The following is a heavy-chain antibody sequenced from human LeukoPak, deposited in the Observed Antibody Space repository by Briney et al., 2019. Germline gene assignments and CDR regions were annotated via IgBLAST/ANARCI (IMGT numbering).Heavy chain of an antibody. CDR3: AKDHYCSGGSCHGGDY. CDR2: IRYDGSNK. CDR1: GFTFSSYG. J-gene: IGHJ4*02. Sequence: GGSLRLSCAASGFTFSSYGMHWVRQAPGKGLEWVAFIRYDGSNKYYADSVKGRFTISRDNSNNTLYLQMNSLRAEDTAVYYCAKDHYCSGGSCHGGDYWGQGTLVTVSS. V-gene: IGHV3-30*02. D-gene: IGHD2-15*01.